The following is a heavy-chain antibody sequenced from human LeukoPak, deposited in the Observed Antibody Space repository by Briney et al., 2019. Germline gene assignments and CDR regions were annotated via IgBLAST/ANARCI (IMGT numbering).Heavy chain of an antibody. D-gene: IGHD3-22*01. J-gene: IGHJ4*02. CDR2: ISSSSSYI. CDR1: GFTFSSYS. V-gene: IGHV3-21*01. Sequence: KAGGSLRLSCAASGFTFSSYSMNWVRQAPGKGLEWVSSISSSSSYIYHADSVKGRFTISRDNAKNSLYLQMNSLRAEDTAVYYCARDSSYDSSGYRIDYWGQGTLVTVSS. CDR3: ARDSSYDSSGYRIDY.